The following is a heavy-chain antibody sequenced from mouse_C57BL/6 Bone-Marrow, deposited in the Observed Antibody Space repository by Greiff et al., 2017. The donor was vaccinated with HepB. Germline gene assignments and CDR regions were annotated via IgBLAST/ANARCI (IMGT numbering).Heavy chain of an antibody. V-gene: IGHV14-4*01. J-gene: IGHJ3*01. CDR1: GFNIKDDY. CDR2: IDPENGDT. CDR3: TGSCNFWFDY. Sequence: VHVKQSGAELVRPGASVKLSCTASGFNIKDDYMHWVKQRPEQGLEWIGWIDPENGDTEYASKFQGKATITADTSSNTAYLQLSSLTSEDTAVYYCTGSCNFWFDYWGQGTLVTVSA. D-gene: IGHD1-1*01.